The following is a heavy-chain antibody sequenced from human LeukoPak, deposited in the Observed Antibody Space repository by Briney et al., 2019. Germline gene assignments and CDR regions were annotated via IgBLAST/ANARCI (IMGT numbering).Heavy chain of an antibody. Sequence: SETLSLTCTVSGGSISSYYWSWIRQPPGKGLEWIGYIYYSGSTNYNPSLKSRVTISVDTSKNQFSLKLSSVTAADTAVYYCARDGAEFWSGYSHLYYMDVWGKGTTVTVSS. CDR1: GGSISSYY. D-gene: IGHD3-3*01. CDR3: ARDGAEFWSGYSHLYYMDV. J-gene: IGHJ6*03. CDR2: IYYSGST. V-gene: IGHV4-59*01.